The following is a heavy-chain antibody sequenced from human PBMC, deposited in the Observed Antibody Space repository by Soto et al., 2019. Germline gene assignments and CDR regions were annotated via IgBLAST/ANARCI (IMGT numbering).Heavy chain of an antibody. V-gene: IGHV1-69*04. CDR1: GGTFSSYT. D-gene: IGHD3-16*01. CDR2: IIPILGIA. CDR3: ARERGRPYDAFDI. J-gene: IGHJ3*02. Sequence: ASVKVSCKASGGTFSSYTISWVRQAPGQGLEWMGRIIPILGIANYAQKFQGRVTITADKSTSTAYMELSSLRSEDTAVYYCARERGRPYDAFDIWGQGTMVTVSS.